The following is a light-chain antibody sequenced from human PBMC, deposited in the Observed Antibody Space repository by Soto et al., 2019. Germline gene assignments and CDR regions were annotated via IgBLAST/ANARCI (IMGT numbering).Light chain of an antibody. Sequence: QSALTQPPSASGSPGQSVTISCTGTSSDVGGYNYVSWYQQHPGKAPKLMIYEVNKRPSGVPDRFSGSKSGNTASLTVSGLQAEDEADYYCSSFAGYNSVVFGGGTMLTVL. CDR2: EVN. CDR1: SSDVGGYNY. J-gene: IGLJ3*02. V-gene: IGLV2-8*01. CDR3: SSFAGYNSVV.